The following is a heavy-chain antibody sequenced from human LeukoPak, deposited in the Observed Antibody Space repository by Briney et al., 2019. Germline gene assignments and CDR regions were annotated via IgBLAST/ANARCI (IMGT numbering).Heavy chain of an antibody. CDR1: GFTFSSYA. CDR2: ISGSGGST. Sequence: PGGSLRLSCAASGFTFSSYAMSWVRQAPGKGLEWVSAISGSGGSTYYADSVKGRFTISRDNSKNTLYLQMNSLRAEDTAVYYCAKAGLGWELRTAGMYYFDYWGQGTLVTVSS. V-gene: IGHV3-23*01. CDR3: AKAGLGWELRTAGMYYFDY. J-gene: IGHJ4*02. D-gene: IGHD1-26*01.